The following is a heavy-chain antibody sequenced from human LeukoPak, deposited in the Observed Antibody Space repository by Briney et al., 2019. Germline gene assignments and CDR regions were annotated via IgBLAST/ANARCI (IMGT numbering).Heavy chain of an antibody. CDR2: ISAYNGNT. Sequence: GASVKVSCKASGYTFTSYGISWVRQAPGQGLEWMEWISAYNGNTNYAQKLQGRVTMTTDTSTSTAYMELRSLRSDDTAVYYCAALLWFGAHRTLDYWGQGTLVTVSS. J-gene: IGHJ4*02. CDR3: AALLWFGAHRTLDY. V-gene: IGHV1-18*01. CDR1: GYTFTSYG. D-gene: IGHD3-10*01.